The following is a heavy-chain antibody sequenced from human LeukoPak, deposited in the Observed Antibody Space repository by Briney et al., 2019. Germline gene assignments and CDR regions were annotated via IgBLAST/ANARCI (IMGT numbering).Heavy chain of an antibody. CDR3: VRDNKAMAVSAAFDV. V-gene: IGHV6-1*01. CDR2: TYYRSRWSD. D-gene: IGHD5-18*01. J-gene: IGHJ3*01. CDR1: GDSVSSNTAT. Sequence: SQTLSLTCAISGDSVSSNTATWNWIRQSPSRGLEWLGRTYYRSRWSDDYAVSVKSRIIITPDTSKNQFFLQLNSMTPEDTAVYYCVRDNKAMAVSAAFDVWGQGTMVIVSS.